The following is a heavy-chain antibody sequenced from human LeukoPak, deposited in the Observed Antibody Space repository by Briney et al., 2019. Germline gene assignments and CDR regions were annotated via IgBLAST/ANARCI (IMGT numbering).Heavy chain of an antibody. Sequence: GGSLRLSCAASGFIFSSLAMTWVRQAPGKGLEWVSTINAVDANAYYADSVKGRFTVSRDNSRNTLYLQMNSLRAEDTAVYYCAKQFLGANWGQGTLVIVSS. CDR3: AKQFLGAN. CDR1: GFIFSSLA. D-gene: IGHD4/OR15-4a*01. J-gene: IGHJ4*02. V-gene: IGHV3-23*01. CDR2: INAVDANA.